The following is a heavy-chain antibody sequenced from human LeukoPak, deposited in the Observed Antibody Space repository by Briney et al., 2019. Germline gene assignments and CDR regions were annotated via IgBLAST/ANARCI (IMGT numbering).Heavy chain of an antibody. V-gene: IGHV7-4-1*01. D-gene: IGHD2-2*01. Sequence: ASVKVSCKASGYTLTDYAMNWVRQAPGQGLEWMGWINTNTGNPTYAQGFTGRFVFSLDTSVSTAYLQIGSLQAEDTAVYYCASYCSRTSCYYFDYWGQGTLVTVSS. J-gene: IGHJ4*02. CDR2: INTNTGNP. CDR1: GYTLTDYA. CDR3: ASYCSRTSCYYFDY.